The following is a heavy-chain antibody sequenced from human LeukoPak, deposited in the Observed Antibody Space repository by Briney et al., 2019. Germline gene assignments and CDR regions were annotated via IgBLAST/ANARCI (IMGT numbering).Heavy chain of an antibody. J-gene: IGHJ4*02. CDR1: GGSFSGYY. CDR3: ARDGRQYCGGDCYPA. D-gene: IGHD2-21*01. Sequence: SETLSLTCAVYGGSFSGYYWSWIRQPPGKGLEWIGEINHSGSTNYNPSLKSRVTMSVDTSKNQFSLKLSSVTAADTAVYYCARDGRQYCGGDCYPAWGQGTLVTVSS. V-gene: IGHV4-34*01. CDR2: INHSGST.